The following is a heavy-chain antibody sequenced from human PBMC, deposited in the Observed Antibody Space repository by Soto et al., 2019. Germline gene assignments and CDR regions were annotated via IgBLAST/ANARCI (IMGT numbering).Heavy chain of an antibody. Sequence: EVQRVESGGGLVKPGGSLRLSCAASGFTFSSYSMNWVRQAPGKGLEWVSSISSSSSYIYYADSVKGRFTISRDNAKNSLYLQMNSLRAEDTAVYYCARASAYSSSWYGMDVWGQGTTVTVSS. CDR3: ARASAYSSSWYGMDV. D-gene: IGHD6-13*01. V-gene: IGHV3-21*01. J-gene: IGHJ6*02. CDR1: GFTFSSYS. CDR2: ISSSSSYI.